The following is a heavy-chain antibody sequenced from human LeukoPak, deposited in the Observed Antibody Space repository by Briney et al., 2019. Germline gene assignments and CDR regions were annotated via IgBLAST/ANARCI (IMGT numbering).Heavy chain of an antibody. CDR3: ARFGPLGYCSGGSCYSAAFDI. J-gene: IGHJ3*02. Sequence: GESLKISCKGSGYSFTSYWIGWVRQMPGKGLEWMGIIYPGDSDTRYSPSFQGQVTISADKSISTAYLQWSSPKASDTAMYYCARFGPLGYCSGGSCYSAAFDIWGQGTMVTVSS. CDR1: GYSFTSYW. D-gene: IGHD2-15*01. CDR2: IYPGDSDT. V-gene: IGHV5-51*01.